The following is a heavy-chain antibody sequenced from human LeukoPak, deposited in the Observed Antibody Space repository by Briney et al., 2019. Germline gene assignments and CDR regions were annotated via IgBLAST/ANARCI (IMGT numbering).Heavy chain of an antibody. J-gene: IGHJ6*02. CDR1: GGSIRGYF. V-gene: IGHV4-59*08. Sequence: SETLSLTCTVSGGSIRGYFWSCIRQPSGQGLEFIGYIYYTGATLYNPSLKSRVTMSVDTSKNQFSLKLSSVTAADTAVYYCARHDPVGYYQHGMDVWGQGTTVTVSS. CDR2: IYYTGAT. D-gene: IGHD2-15*01. CDR3: ARHDPVGYYQHGMDV.